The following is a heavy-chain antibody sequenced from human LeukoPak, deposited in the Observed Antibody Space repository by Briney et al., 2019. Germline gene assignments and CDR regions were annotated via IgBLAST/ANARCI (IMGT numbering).Heavy chain of an antibody. J-gene: IGHJ4*02. V-gene: IGHV1-69*04. CDR1: GGTFSSYA. Sequence: GASVKVSCKASGGTFSSYAISWVRQAPGQGLEWMGRIIPILGIANYAQKFQGRVTITADKSTSTAYMELSSLRSEDTAVYYCARDIDSGAGSYWGQGTLVTVSS. CDR3: ARDIDSGAGSY. D-gene: IGHD3-22*01. CDR2: IIPILGIA.